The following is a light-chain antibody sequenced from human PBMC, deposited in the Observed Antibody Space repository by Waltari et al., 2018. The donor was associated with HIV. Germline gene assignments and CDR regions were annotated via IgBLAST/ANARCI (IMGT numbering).Light chain of an antibody. J-gene: IGKJ4*01. Sequence: DIVMTQSPDSLAVSLGERATIHCKSSQSLLYSSDHKNYLAWYQQKPGQPPKLLIYWASTRESGVPDRFSGSGSGTDFTLTINSLQAEDVAVYYCQQYYSTLALTFGGGTKVEIK. CDR2: WAS. CDR3: QQYYSTLALT. CDR1: QSLLYSSDHKNY. V-gene: IGKV4-1*01.